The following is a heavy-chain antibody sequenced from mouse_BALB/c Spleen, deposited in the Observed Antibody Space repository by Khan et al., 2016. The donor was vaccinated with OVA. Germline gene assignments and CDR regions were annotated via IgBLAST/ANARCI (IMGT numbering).Heavy chain of an antibody. CDR2: IWTGGNT. D-gene: IGHD2-4*01. Sequence: QVQLKESGPGLVAPSQSLSITCTVSGFSFTSYGVHWIRQPPGKGLEWLGVIWTGGNTNYNSALMSRLSISKDNSKSQVFLKMNSLQTDATAIYYCARDRLRLAMDSWGQGTSVTVAS. V-gene: IGHV2-9*02. J-gene: IGHJ4*01. CDR1: GFSFTSYG. CDR3: ARDRLRLAMDS.